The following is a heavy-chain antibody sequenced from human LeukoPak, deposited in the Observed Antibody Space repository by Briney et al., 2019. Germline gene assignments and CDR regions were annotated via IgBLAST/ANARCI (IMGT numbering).Heavy chain of an antibody. CDR2: ISSRSSTI. CDR3: AKEEQQLADY. J-gene: IGHJ4*02. CDR1: GFTFSSYE. D-gene: IGHD6-13*01. V-gene: IGHV3-48*03. Sequence: PGGSLRLSCAASGFTFSSYEMQGVRQAPGKGLECVSYISSRSSTIYYADSVKGRFTISRDNAKNSLYLQMHSLRAEDTAVYYCAKEEQQLADYWGQRTLVTVSS.